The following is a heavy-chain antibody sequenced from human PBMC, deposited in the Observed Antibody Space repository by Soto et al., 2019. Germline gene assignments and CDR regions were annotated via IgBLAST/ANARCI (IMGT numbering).Heavy chain of an antibody. J-gene: IGHJ6*02. D-gene: IGHD2-2*01. CDR1: GGTFTSYA. V-gene: IGHV1-69*12. Sequence: QVQLVQSGAEGKKPGSSVKVSCKPSGGTFTSYAISWVRQAPGPGLEWMGGIIPIFGTADYAQKFQGRVTITADESTSTAYMELSSLRSADPPVYYCAPHVPDAGYYYGMDVWGQGTTVTVSS. CDR3: APHVPDAGYYYGMDV. CDR2: IIPIFGTA.